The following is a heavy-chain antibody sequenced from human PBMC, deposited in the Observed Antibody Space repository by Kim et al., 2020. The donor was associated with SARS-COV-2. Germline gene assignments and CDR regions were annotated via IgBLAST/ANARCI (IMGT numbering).Heavy chain of an antibody. CDR3: AKDDTLSYGGRPFGMDV. CDR2: ISGSGDYT. CDR1: GFTFRNHA. V-gene: IGHV3-23*01. Sequence: GGYLRLSCAASGFTFRNHAMTWVRQAPGKGLEWVSAISGSGDYTYYAVSVRGRFTISRDNSKNTLYLEMNSLRAEDTAVYYCAKDDTLSYGGRPFGMDVWGLGTTVIVSS. J-gene: IGHJ6*02. D-gene: IGHD4-17*01.